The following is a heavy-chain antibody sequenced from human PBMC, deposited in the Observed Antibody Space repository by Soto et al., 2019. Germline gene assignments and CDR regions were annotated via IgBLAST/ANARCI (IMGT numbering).Heavy chain of an antibody. V-gene: IGHV1-2*02. J-gene: IGHJ4*02. CDR2: INPNSGDA. D-gene: IGHD6-19*01. Sequence: QVQLVHSGAELKKPGASEKVSCKASGYTFTAYAMHWVRQAPGQGLEWMGWINPNSGDATYAQKFQGRVTMTMDTSITTAYMELSSLSYDDTAVYYFASEASAVLALDYWGQGTLVTVSS. CDR3: ASEASAVLALDY. CDR1: GYTFTAYA.